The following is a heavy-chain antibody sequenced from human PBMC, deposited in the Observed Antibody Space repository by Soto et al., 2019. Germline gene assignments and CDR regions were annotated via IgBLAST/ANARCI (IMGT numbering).Heavy chain of an antibody. J-gene: IGHJ4*02. D-gene: IGHD3-3*02. CDR3: ARDSVFGVLNYY. CDR2: IYYSGST. CDR1: GGSISSGDYY. V-gene: IGHV4-30-4*01. Sequence: PSETLSLTCTVSGGSISSGDYYWSWIRQPPGKGLGWIGYIYYSGSTYYNPSLKSRVTISVDTSKNQFSLKLSSVTAADTAVYYCARDSVFGVLNYYWGQGTLVTVSS.